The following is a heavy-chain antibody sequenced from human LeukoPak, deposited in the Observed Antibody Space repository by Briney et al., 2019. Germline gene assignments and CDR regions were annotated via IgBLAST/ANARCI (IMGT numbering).Heavy chain of an antibody. Sequence: GGSLRLSCAASGFTFSSYAMSWVRQAPGKGLEWVSAISGSGDSTYYADSVKGRFTISRDNSKNTLYLQMNSLRAEDTAVYYCAKDMSDYTNFPDVWGQGTTVTVSS. CDR1: GFTFSSYA. CDR2: ISGSGDST. V-gene: IGHV3-23*01. CDR3: AKDMSDYTNFPDV. D-gene: IGHD4-11*01. J-gene: IGHJ6*02.